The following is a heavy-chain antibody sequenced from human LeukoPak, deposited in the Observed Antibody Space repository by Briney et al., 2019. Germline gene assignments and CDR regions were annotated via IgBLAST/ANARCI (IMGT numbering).Heavy chain of an antibody. CDR2: IYPDDSDT. CDR1: GYNFGNHW. Sequence: GESLKISCKGSGYNFGNHWSAWVRQMPGKGLEWMGIIYPDDSDTRYGPSFEGQVTISADKSTNTAYLQWSSLKASDTAIYYCARHFNFIYYMDVWGKGTTVTVSS. V-gene: IGHV5-51*01. J-gene: IGHJ6*03. CDR3: ARHFNFIYYMDV. D-gene: IGHD1-1*01.